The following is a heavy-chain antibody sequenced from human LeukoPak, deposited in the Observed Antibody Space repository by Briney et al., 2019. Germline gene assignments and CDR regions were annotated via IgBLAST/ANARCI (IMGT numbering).Heavy chain of an antibody. J-gene: IGHJ6*02. CDR1: GGTFSSYA. CDR3: ARGSAVAGPAGNYYYYYYGMDV. CDR2: IIPIFGTA. Sequence: GASVKVSCKASGGTFSSYAISWVRQAPGQGLKWMGGIIPIFGTANYAQKFQGRVTITADESTSTAYMELSSLRSEDTAVYYCARGSAVAGPAGNYYYYYYGMDVWGQGTTVTVSS. V-gene: IGHV1-69*13. D-gene: IGHD6-19*01.